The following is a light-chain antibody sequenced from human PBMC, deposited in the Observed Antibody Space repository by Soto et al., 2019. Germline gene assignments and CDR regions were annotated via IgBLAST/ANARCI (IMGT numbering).Light chain of an antibody. CDR2: DAS. J-gene: IGKJ1*01. CDR1: QSISSW. V-gene: IGKV1-5*01. Sequence: DDRMTQSPATVSASVGDRVTITCRASQSISSWLAWYQQEPGKAPKLLIYDASSLESGVPSRFSGSGSGTEFSLTISSLQADDFATYYCQQYNYYWTFGQGTKVDIK. CDR3: QQYNYYWT.